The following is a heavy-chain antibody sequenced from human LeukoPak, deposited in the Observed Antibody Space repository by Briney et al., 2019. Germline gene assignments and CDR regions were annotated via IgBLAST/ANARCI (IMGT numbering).Heavy chain of an antibody. CDR2: ISWNSGSI. Sequence: GRSLRLSCAASGFTFDDYAMHWVRQAPGKGLEWVSGISWNSGSIGYADSVKGRFTISRDNAKNSLYLQMNSLRAEGMALYYCAKSDSGSYHMSTFDYWGQGTLVTVSS. J-gene: IGHJ4*02. CDR3: AKSDSGSYHMSTFDY. D-gene: IGHD1-26*01. V-gene: IGHV3-9*03. CDR1: GFTFDDYA.